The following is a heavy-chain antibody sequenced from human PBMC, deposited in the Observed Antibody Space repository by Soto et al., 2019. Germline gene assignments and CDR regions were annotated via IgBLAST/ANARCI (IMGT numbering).Heavy chain of an antibody. Sequence: DSQKISGKGSGYNLASYWIGWVHLIPRKDLEWMGIIYGGDSEIRYSPSFQGQVTISADKSISTAYLQWSSLKASDTAMYYCARHVPLYYDDSSGHFDCWGQGTLVTVSS. D-gene: IGHD3-22*01. CDR1: GYNLASYW. CDR3: ARHVPLYYDDSSGHFDC. CDR2: IYGGDSEI. J-gene: IGHJ4*02. V-gene: IGHV5-51*07.